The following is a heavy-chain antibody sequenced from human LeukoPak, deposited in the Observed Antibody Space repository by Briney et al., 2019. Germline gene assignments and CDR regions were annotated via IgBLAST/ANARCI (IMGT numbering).Heavy chain of an antibody. D-gene: IGHD3-9*01. J-gene: IGHJ6*02. V-gene: IGHV3-33*01. CDR1: GFTFNNYG. Sequence: GGSLRLSCAASGFTFNNYGMHWVRQAPGKGLEWMALIWYDGSNKYYADSAKGRFTISRDNSKNTLYLQMNSLRAEDTAVYYCSREYFDWSRNYYYGMDVWGQGTTVTVSS. CDR2: IWYDGSNK. CDR3: SREYFDWSRNYYYGMDV.